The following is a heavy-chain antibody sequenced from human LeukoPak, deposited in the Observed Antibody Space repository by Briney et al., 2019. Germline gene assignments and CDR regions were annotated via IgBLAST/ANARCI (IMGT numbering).Heavy chain of an antibody. Sequence: SETLSLTCTVSGGSISSYYWSWVRQPPGKGLEWIGYIYDSGSTNYNPSLTSRVTISVDTSKNQFSLKLSSVTAADTALYYCARARYSSSPFDYWGQGTLVTVSS. CDR2: IYDSGST. J-gene: IGHJ4*02. V-gene: IGHV4-59*01. CDR1: GGSISSYY. D-gene: IGHD6-6*01. CDR3: ARARYSSSPFDY.